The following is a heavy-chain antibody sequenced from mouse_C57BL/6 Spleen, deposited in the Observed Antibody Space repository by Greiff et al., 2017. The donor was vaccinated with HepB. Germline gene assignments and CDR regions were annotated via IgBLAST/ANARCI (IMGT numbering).Heavy chain of an antibody. V-gene: IGHV1-62-2*01. D-gene: IGHD2-4*01. CDR2: FYPGSGSI. J-gene: IGHJ2*01. Sequence: VQLQQSGAELVKPGASVKLSCKASGYTFTEYTIHWVKQRSGQGLEWIGWFYPGSGSIKYNEKFKDKATLTADKSSSTVYMELSRLTSEDSAVYFKARHEPLSYEYDKTGFDYWGQGTTLTVSS. CDR3: ARHEPLSYEYDKTGFDY. CDR1: GYTFTEYT.